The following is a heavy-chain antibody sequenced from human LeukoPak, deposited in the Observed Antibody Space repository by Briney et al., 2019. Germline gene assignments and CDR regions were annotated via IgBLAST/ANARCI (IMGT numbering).Heavy chain of an antibody. CDR2: ISSSGSYI. J-gene: IGHJ4*02. V-gene: IGHV3-21*01. D-gene: IGHD6-13*01. CDR1: GFTFSIYS. CDR3: AREDASSWDY. Sequence: GGSLRLSCAASGFTFSIYSMDWVRQAPGKGLEWVSSISSSGSYIYYADSLKGRFTISRDNAKNSLYLQMNSLRAEDTAVYYCAREDASSWDYWGQGILVTVSS.